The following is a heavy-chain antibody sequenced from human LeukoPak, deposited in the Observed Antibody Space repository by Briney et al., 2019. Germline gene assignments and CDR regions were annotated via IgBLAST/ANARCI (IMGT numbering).Heavy chain of an antibody. CDR3: ARDREIYCSSTSCYPGRYYYYGMDV. CDR2: IYYSGST. Sequence: SGTLSLTCTVSGGSISSGGYYWSWIRQHPGKGLEWIGYIYYSGSTYYNPSLKSRVTISVDASKNQFSLKLSSVTAAGTAVYYCARDREIYCSSTSCYPGRYYYYGMDVWGQGTTVTVSS. J-gene: IGHJ6*02. CDR1: GGSISSGGYY. V-gene: IGHV4-31*03. D-gene: IGHD2-2*01.